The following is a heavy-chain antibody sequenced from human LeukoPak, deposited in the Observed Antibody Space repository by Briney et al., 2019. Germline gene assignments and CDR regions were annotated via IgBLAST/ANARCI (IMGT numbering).Heavy chain of an antibody. CDR3: ARAQGSGRNDYYYYGMDV. V-gene: IGHV3-13*01. CDR2: IGTAGDT. J-gene: IGHJ6*02. CDR1: GFTFSSYD. D-gene: IGHD3-10*01. Sequence: GGSLRLSCAASGFTFSSYDMHWVRQATGKGLEWVSAIGTAGDTYYPGSVKGRFTISRENAKNSLYLQMNSLRAGDTAVYYCARAQGSGRNDYYYYGMDVWGQGTTVTVSS.